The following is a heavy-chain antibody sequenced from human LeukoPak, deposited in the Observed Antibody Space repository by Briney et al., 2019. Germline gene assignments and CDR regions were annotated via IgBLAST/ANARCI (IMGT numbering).Heavy chain of an antibody. J-gene: IGHJ4*02. CDR3: AKAVYDFWSGYYTDY. CDR2: ISGDGGST. CDR1: GFTFSSYG. D-gene: IGHD3-3*01. V-gene: IGHV3-43*02. Sequence: GGSLRLSCAASGFTFSSYGMHWVRQAPGKGLEWVSLISGDGGSTYYADSVKGRFTISRDNSKNSLYLQMNSLRTEDTALYYCAKAVYDFWSGYYTDYWGQGTLVTVSS.